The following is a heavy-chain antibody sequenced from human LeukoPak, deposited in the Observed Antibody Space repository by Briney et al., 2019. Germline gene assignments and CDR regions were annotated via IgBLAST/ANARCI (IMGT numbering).Heavy chain of an antibody. Sequence: ASVKVSCKASGYTFTSYGISWVRQAPGQGLEWMGWISAYNGNTNYAQKLQGRVTMTTDTSTSTAYMELRSLRSDDTAVYYCARAAPYYDYVWGSYRDRLFDYWGQGTLVTVSS. CDR3: ARAAPYYDYVWGSYRDRLFDY. V-gene: IGHV1-18*01. CDR1: GYTFTSYG. CDR2: ISAYNGNT. J-gene: IGHJ4*02. D-gene: IGHD3-16*02.